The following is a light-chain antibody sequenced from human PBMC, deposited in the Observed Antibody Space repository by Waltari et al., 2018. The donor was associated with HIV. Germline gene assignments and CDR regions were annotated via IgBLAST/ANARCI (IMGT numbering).Light chain of an antibody. CDR2: ATS. Sequence: EIVMTQSPVTLSVSPGERVTLSCRASQNIGNKIVWYQRRPGQSPRLVIFATSVRATGIPTRFSGSGSGTDFALTITTLQPEDYGMYYCQQYNGSWTFGRGTRVE. CDR3: QQYNGSWT. CDR1: QNIGNK. J-gene: IGKJ1*01. V-gene: IGKV3D-15*03.